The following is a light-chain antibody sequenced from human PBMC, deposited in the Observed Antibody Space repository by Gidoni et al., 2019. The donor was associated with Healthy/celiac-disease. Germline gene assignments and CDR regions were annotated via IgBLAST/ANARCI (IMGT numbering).Light chain of an antibody. CDR1: PSLLHSNGYNY. CDR2: LGS. J-gene: IGKJ2*01. Sequence: DFVMTQSPLSLPVTPGEPASISCRSSPSLLHSNGYNYLDWYLQKPGQSPQLLIYLGSNRASGVPDRFSGSGSGTDFTLKISRVEAEDVGVYYCMQALQTPYTFGQGTKLEIK. CDR3: MQALQTPYT. V-gene: IGKV2-28*01.